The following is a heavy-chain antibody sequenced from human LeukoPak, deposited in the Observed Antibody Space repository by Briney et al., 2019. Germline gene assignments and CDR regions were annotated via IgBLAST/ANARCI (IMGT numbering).Heavy chain of an antibody. CDR1: GYSISSGYY. Sequence: SETLPLTCTVSGYSISSGYYWGWVRQPPGKGLEWIGSIHHSGNSYYKSSLKSRVTISVDTSKNQFSLKLSSVTAADTAVYYCARSSMARGRVFAYGMDVWGQGTTVTVPS. CDR2: IHHSGNS. D-gene: IGHD3-10*01. CDR3: ARSSMARGRVFAYGMDV. V-gene: IGHV4-38-2*02. J-gene: IGHJ6*02.